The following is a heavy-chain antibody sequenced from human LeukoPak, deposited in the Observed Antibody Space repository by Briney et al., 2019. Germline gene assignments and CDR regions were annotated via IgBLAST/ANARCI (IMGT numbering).Heavy chain of an antibody. CDR1: GFTFSAYA. V-gene: IGHV3-64D*09. J-gene: IGHJ4*02. Sequence: GGSLRLSCSASGFTFSAYAMYWVRHAPGKGLEYVSGISSNGGSSFYADSVKGRFTISRDNSKNTLYLQMSSLRAEDTAVYYCVKITSVTGGDCWGQGTRLTVSS. CDR2: ISSNGGSS. D-gene: IGHD1-1*01. CDR3: VKITSVTGGDC.